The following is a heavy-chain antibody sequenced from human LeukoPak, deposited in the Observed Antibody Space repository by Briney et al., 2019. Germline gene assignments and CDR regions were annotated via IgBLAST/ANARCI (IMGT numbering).Heavy chain of an antibody. V-gene: IGHV1-18*01. J-gene: IGHJ4*02. Sequence: GASVKVSCKASGYTFTSYAITWVRQAPGQGLEWMGWISAYNGNTNYAKNLQGRVTMTTDTSTSTAYMELRSLRSDDTAMYYCARMEMATAVFDYWGQGTLVTVSS. CDR1: GYTFTSYA. CDR2: ISAYNGNT. D-gene: IGHD5-24*01. CDR3: ARMEMATAVFDY.